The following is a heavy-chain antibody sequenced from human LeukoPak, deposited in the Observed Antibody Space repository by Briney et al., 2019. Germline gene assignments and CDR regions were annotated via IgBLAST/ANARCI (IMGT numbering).Heavy chain of an antibody. CDR3: TRDRLRFLEWFDDY. CDR1: GFTFGDYA. CDR2: IRSKAYGGTT. Sequence: GGSLRLSCTASGFTFGDYAMSWVRQAPGKGLEWVGFIRSKAYGGTTEYAASVKGRFTISRDDSKSIAYLQMNSLKTEDTAVYYCTRDRLRFLEWFDDYWGQGTLVTVSS. V-gene: IGHV3-49*04. J-gene: IGHJ4*02. D-gene: IGHD3-3*01.